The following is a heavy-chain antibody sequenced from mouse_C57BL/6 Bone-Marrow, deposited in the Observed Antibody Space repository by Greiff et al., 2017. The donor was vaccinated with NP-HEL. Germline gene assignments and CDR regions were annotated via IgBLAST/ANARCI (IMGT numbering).Heavy chain of an antibody. CDR2: ILPGSGST. CDR3: ASAHDGYYSHCDD. V-gene: IGHV1-9*01. D-gene: IGHD2-3*01. Sequence: VKLQQSGAELMKPGASVKLSCKATGYTFTGSWIEWVKQRPGHGLEWIGEILPGSGSTNYNVKFKGKATFTADTSSNTAYMQLSSLTTEDSAIYYCASAHDGYYSHCDDWGQGTTLTVSS. CDR1: GYTFTGSW. J-gene: IGHJ2*01.